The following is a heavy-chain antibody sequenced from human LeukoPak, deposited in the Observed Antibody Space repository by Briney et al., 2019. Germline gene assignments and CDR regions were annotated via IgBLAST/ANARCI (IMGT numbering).Heavy chain of an antibody. CDR3: AKDKSMIVVAYFDY. CDR1: GFTFSSYA. D-gene: IGHD3-22*01. V-gene: IGHV3-23*01. CDR2: ISGSGGST. Sequence: GGSLRLSCAASGFTFSSYALSWVRQAPGKGLEWVSAISGSGGSTYYADSVKGRFTISRDNSKNTLYLQMNSLRAEDTAVYYCAKDKSMIVVAYFDYWGQGTLVTVSS. J-gene: IGHJ4*02.